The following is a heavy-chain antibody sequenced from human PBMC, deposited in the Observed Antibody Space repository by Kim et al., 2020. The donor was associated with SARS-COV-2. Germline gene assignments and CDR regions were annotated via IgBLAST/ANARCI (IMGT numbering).Heavy chain of an antibody. CDR1: GFTVSSNY. D-gene: IGHD4-17*01. V-gene: IGHV3-53*04. CDR2: IYSGGST. Sequence: GGSLRLSCAASGFTVSSNYMSWVRQAPGKGLEWVSVIYSGGSTYYADSVKGRFSISSHNSKNTLYLQMNSLRAEDTAVYYCSRDRSGDTRNYYYYGMDV. J-gene: IGHJ6*01. CDR3: SRDRSGDTRNYYYYGMDV.